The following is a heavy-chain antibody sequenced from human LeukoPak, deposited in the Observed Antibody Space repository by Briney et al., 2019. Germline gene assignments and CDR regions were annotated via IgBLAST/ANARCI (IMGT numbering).Heavy chain of an antibody. CDR3: ARDIQFD. CDR2: IKQDGSEK. J-gene: IGHJ4*02. CDR1: GFTFGSYW. V-gene: IGHV3-7*01. Sequence: GGSLRLSCAASGFTFGSYWMSWVRQAPGKGLEWVANIKQDGSEKYYVDSVKGRFTISRDNAKNSLYLQMNSLRAEDTAVYYCARDIQFDWGQGTLVTVSS. D-gene: IGHD2-21*01.